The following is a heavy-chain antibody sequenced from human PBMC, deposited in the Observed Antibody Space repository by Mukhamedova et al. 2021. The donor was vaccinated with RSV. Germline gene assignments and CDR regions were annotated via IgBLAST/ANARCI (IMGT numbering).Heavy chain of an antibody. Sequence: QPPGKGLEWIGYIYYIGSATYNPSLKSRVSMSIDPSKNQFSLKLTSVTAADTAVYYCARGTNYYGSGDYWGQGTLVTVSS. CDR3: ARGTNYYGSGDY. CDR2: IYYIGSA. V-gene: IGHV4-59*01. D-gene: IGHD3-10*01. J-gene: IGHJ4*02.